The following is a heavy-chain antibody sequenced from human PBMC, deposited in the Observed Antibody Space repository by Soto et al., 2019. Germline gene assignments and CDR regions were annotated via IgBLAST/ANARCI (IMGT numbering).Heavy chain of an antibody. J-gene: IGHJ6*02. D-gene: IGHD3-16*01. V-gene: IGHV6-1*01. CDR1: GDSVSSNRAA. CDR3: ARDRRGGFVMDV. CDR2: TYYMSKWYN. Sequence: PSQTLSLTCPMSGDSVSSNRAALNWIRQSPSRGLEWLGRTYYMSKWYNDYAVSVKGRISINPDTSKNLFSLQLNSVTPEDTAVYYCARDRRGGFVMDVWGQGTTVTVSS.